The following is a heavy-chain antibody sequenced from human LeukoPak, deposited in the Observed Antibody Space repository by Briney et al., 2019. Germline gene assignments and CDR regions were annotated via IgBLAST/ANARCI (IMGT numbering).Heavy chain of an antibody. J-gene: IGHJ4*02. Sequence: GGSLRLSCAASGFTFSSHGMNWVRQAPGKGLEWVSGIRGDGVTTYYADSVKGRFTISRDNAKNSLSLQMNSLRAEDTAVYYCARSSFHYYDSSGYDNWGQGTLVTVSS. V-gene: IGHV3-48*04. D-gene: IGHD3-22*01. CDR1: GFTFSSHG. CDR2: IRGDGVTT. CDR3: ARSSFHYYDSSGYDN.